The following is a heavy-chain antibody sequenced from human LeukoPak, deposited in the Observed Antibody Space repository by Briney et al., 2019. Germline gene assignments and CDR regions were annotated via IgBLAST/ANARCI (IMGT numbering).Heavy chain of an antibody. V-gene: IGHV3-74*01. CDR1: EFTFSAYW. D-gene: IGHD6-25*01. J-gene: IGHJ4*02. CDR3: ARENLAAAADY. CDR2: IRGDGSMT. Sequence: GGSLRVSCAASEFTFSAYWMHWVRQAPGKGLVWVSRIRGDGSMTNYADSVKGRFTISRDNAKNTLYLQMNSLRLEDTAVYYCARENLAAAADYWGQGTVVTVSS.